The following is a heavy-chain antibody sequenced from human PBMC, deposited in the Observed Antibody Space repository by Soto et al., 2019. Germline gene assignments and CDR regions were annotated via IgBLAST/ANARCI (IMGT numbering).Heavy chain of an antibody. CDR1: GGSISSYY. CDR2: IYYSGST. CDR3: ARSSVRYFDWYYFDY. V-gene: IGHV4-59*01. Sequence: SETLSLTCTVSGGSISSYYWSWIRQPPGKGLEWIGYIYYSGSTNYNPSLKSRVTISVDTSKNQFSLKLSSVTAADTAVYYCARSSVRYFDWYYFDYWGQGTLVTVSS. J-gene: IGHJ4*02. D-gene: IGHD3-9*01.